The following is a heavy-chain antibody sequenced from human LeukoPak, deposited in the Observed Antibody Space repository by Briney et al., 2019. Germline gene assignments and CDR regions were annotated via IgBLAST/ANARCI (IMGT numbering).Heavy chain of an antibody. D-gene: IGHD3-10*01. Sequence: ASVKVSCKVSGYTLTELSMHWVRQAPGKGLEWMGGFDPEDGETIYAQKFQGRVTMTEDTSTDTAYMELSSLRSEDTAVYYCATDLHGSGSPSRAYYYGMDVWGKGTTVTVSS. CDR1: GYTLTELS. CDR2: FDPEDGET. CDR3: ATDLHGSGSPSRAYYYGMDV. V-gene: IGHV1-24*01. J-gene: IGHJ6*04.